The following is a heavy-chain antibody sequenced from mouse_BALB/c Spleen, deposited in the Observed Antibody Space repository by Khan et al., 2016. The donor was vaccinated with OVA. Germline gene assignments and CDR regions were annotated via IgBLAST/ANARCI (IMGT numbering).Heavy chain of an antibody. CDR2: ITSGGSYT. CDR3: TRERNYYGSSFYFDY. V-gene: IGHV5-6-4*01. J-gene: IGHJ2*01. CDR1: GFAFSSYS. Sequence: EVELVESGGGLVKPGGSLKLSCTASGFAFSSYSMSWVRQTPEKRLEWVATITSGGSYTYYPDSVKGRFTISRDNSTNTPYLQMSSLKSEDTAMYYCTRERNYYGSSFYFDYWGQGTTLTVSS. D-gene: IGHD1-1*01.